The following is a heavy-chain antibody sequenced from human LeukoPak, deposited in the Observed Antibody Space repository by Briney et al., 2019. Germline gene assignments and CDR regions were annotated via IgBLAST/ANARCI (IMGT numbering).Heavy chain of an antibody. CDR3: ARDRGYSYFDAFDI. CDR2: IIPIFGTA. J-gene: IGHJ3*02. V-gene: IGHV1-69*05. Sequence: GASVKVSCKASGGTFSSYAISWVRQAPGQGLEWMGGIIPIFGTANYAQKSQGRVTITTDESTSTAYMELSSLRSEDTAVYYCARDRGYSYFDAFDIWGQGTMVTVSS. CDR1: GGTFSSYA. D-gene: IGHD5-18*01.